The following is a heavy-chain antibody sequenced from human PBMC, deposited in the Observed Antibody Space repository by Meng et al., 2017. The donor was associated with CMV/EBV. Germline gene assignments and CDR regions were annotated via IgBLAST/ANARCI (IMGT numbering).Heavy chain of an antibody. Sequence: CTVSGGSLSSGVYYWSWIRPHPGKGLEWIGYIYYSGDTYYNPSLKSRVTISADTSKNQFSLKLSSVTAADTAVYYCARDLSFGSFDYWGQGTLVTVSS. CDR3: ARDLSFGSFDY. V-gene: IGHV4-31*03. J-gene: IGHJ4*02. CDR1: GGSLSSGVYY. CDR2: IYYSGDT. D-gene: IGHD3-10*01.